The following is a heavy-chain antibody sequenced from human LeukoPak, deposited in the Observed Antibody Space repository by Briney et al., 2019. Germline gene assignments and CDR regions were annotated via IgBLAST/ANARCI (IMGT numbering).Heavy chain of an antibody. CDR3: ARGYGELNY. CDR1: GFTFSSYS. V-gene: IGHV3-48*02. D-gene: IGHD4-17*01. Sequence: GGSLRLSCAASGFTFSSYSMNWVPQAPGKGQEWVSYISSSSSGAYYADSVKGRFTISRDNAKSSLYLQMDSLTDEDTAVYYCARGYGELNYWGQGALVTVSS. J-gene: IGHJ4*02. CDR2: ISSSSSGA.